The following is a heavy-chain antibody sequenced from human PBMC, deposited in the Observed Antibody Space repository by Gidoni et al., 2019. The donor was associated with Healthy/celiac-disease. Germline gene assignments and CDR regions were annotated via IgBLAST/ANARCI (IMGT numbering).Heavy chain of an antibody. J-gene: IGHJ4*02. CDR3: AKEPYYYDSSGYLDY. CDR1: GFPFDDYT. D-gene: IGHD3-22*01. Sequence: VQLVESGGVVVLPGGSLRLTCAASGFPFDDYTMPWFRPAPGKGLEWVSLISLDGGSTYYAASVKGRFTISRDNSKNSLYLQMNSLRTEDTALYYCAKEPYYYDSSGYLDYCGQGTLVTVSS. V-gene: IGHV3-43*01. CDR2: ISLDGGST.